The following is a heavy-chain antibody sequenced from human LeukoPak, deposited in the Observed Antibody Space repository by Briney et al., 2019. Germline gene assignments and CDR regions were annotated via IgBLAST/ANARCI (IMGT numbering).Heavy chain of an antibody. V-gene: IGHV3-64*01. Sequence: PGKSLRLSCAASGFTFSSYAMHWVRQAPGKGLEYVSAISSNGGSTYYANSVKGRFTISRDNSKNTLYLQMGSLRAEDMAVYYCARDQLELAYYFDYWGQGTLVTVSS. D-gene: IGHD1-1*01. CDR3: ARDQLELAYYFDY. CDR2: ISSNGGST. J-gene: IGHJ4*02. CDR1: GFTFSSYA.